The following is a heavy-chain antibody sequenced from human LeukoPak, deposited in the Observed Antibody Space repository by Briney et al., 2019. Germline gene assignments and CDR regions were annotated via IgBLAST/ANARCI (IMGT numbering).Heavy chain of an antibody. D-gene: IGHD3-22*01. Sequence: GGSLRLSCAASGFPFSSYWMHWVRQAPGKGLVWVSRINSDGSSTNYADSVKGRFTISRDNSKNTLYLQMNSLRAEDTAVYYCARVSTYDSSGYYGNDAFDIWGQGTMVTVSS. CDR3: ARVSTYDSSGYYGNDAFDI. CDR2: INSDGSST. J-gene: IGHJ3*02. V-gene: IGHV3-74*01. CDR1: GFPFSSYW.